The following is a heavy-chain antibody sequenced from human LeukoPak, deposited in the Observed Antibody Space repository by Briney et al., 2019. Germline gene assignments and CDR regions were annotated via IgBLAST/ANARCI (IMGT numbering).Heavy chain of an antibody. V-gene: IGHV4-59*01. J-gene: IGHJ6*02. CDR3: ARGQGYYYDSSGYLPGYYGMDV. CDR2: IYYNGIS. CDR1: GGSISGYY. Sequence: PSETLSLTCTVSGGSISGYYWSWIRQPPGKGLEWIAYIYYNGISNYNPSLKSRVIISVDSSKNQFSLELTSVTAADTAVYYCARGQGYYYDSSGYLPGYYGMDVWGQGTTVTVSS. D-gene: IGHD3-22*01.